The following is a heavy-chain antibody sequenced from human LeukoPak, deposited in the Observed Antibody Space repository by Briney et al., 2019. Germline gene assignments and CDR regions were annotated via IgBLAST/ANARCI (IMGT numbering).Heavy chain of an antibody. D-gene: IGHD3-3*01. V-gene: IGHV3-23*01. CDR2: VSSDGINT. CDR3: AKPFGFLEWLYGGYFDP. CDR1: GFTFSNFA. Sequence: GALRLSCSASGFTFSNFAMSWVRQAPGKGLEWVSAVSSDGINTYYTDSLKGRFTISRDNSKNTVFLQMHSLTAEDTAVYYCAKPFGFLEWLYGGYFDPWGQGTLVTVSS. J-gene: IGHJ4*02.